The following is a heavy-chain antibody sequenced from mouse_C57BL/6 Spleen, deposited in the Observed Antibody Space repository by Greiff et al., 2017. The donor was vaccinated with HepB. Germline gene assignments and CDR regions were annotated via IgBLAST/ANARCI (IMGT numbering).Heavy chain of an antibody. CDR1: GYAFSSYW. CDR3: ARWGTTVVNYFDY. D-gene: IGHD1-1*01. CDR2: IYPGDGDT. V-gene: IGHV1-80*01. Sequence: QVHVKQSGAELVKPGASVKISCKASGYAFSSYWMNWVKQRPGKGLEWIGQIYPGDGDTNYNGKFKGKATLTADKSSSTAYMQLSSLTSEDSAVYFCARWGTTVVNYFDYWGQGTTLTVSS. J-gene: IGHJ2*01.